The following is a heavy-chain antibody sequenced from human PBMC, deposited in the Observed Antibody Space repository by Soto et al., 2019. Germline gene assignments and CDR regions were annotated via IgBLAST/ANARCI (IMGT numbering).Heavy chain of an antibody. CDR3: ARWRTTGGLDV. CDR2: TSYDGSDK. V-gene: IGHV3-30*19. Sequence: QVQLVESGGGVVQPGTSLRVSCVGSGFTFRSYVIHWVRQAPGKGLEWVALTSYDGSDKYYGDSVRGRFTISRDNSRNTVDLQMDSRRLEDTALYNCARWRTTGGLDVWGQGTLVSVSS. CDR1: GFTFRSYV. D-gene: IGHD3-16*01. J-gene: IGHJ1*01.